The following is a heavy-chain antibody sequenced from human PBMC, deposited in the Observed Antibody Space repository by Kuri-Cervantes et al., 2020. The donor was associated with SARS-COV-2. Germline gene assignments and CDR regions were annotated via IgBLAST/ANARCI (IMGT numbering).Heavy chain of an antibody. CDR2: IYPGDSDT. CDR3: ARGGGPSLRYYYYYMDV. D-gene: IGHD2-15*01. V-gene: IGHV5-51*01. CDR1: GYSFTSYW. J-gene: IGHJ6*03. Sequence: GESLKISCKGSGYSFTSYWIGWVRQMPGKGLEWMGIIYPGDSDTRYSPSFQGQVPISADKSISTAYLQWSSLKASDTAMYYCARGGGPSLRYYYYYMDVWGKGTTVTVSS.